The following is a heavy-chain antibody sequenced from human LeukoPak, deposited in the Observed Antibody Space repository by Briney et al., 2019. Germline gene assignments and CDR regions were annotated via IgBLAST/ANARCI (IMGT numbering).Heavy chain of an antibody. J-gene: IGHJ6*02. V-gene: IGHV5-51*01. CDR2: IYPGDSDT. D-gene: IGHD1-26*01. CDR3: ASTSGSFTLRDYYYGMDV. CDR1: GYSFTSYW. Sequence: GESLKISCKGSGYSFTSYWIGWVRQMPGKGLEWMGIIYPGDSDTRYSPSFQGQVTISADKSISTAYLQWSSLKASDTAMYYCASTSGSFTLRDYYYGMDVWGQGTTVTVSS.